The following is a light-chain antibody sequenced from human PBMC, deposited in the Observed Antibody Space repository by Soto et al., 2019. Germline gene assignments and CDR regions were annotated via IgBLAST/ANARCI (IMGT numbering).Light chain of an antibody. CDR2: SAS. J-gene: IGKJ4*01. Sequence: VMTQSPATLSVSPGERATLSCRASLSISNNLAWYQQKPGQAPMLLIYSASTRATAIPARFSGSASGTEFTLNISSQQSEDFAVYYCQQYNEWPLTFGGGIKVETK. V-gene: IGKV3-15*01. CDR3: QQYNEWPLT. CDR1: LSISNN.